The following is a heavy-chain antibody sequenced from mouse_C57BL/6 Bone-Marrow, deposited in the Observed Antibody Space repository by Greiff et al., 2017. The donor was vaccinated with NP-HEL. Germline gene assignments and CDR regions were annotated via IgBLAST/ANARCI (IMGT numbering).Heavy chain of an antibody. CDR1: GYTFTDYY. J-gene: IGHJ3*01. CDR2: INPYNGGT. V-gene: IGHV1-19*01. CDR3: AREVGILLHWFAY. D-gene: IGHD1-1*01. Sequence: VQLQQSGPVLAKPGASVKMSCKASGYTFTDYYMNWVKQSHGKSLEWIGVINPYNGGTSYNQKFKGKATLTVDKSSSTAYMELNSLTSEDSAVYYCAREVGILLHWFAYWGQGTLVTVSA.